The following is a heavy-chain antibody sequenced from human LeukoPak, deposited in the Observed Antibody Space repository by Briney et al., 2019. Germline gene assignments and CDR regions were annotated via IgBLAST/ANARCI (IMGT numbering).Heavy chain of an antibody. V-gene: IGHV3-23*01. CDR2: ISGSGGST. Sequence: GGSLRLSCAASGFTFSNYAMSWVRQAPGRGLEWVSAISGSGGSTYYADSVKGRFTISRDNSKNTLYLQMNSLRAEDTAVYYCAKEITVYYYDSSGAVDYWGQGTLDTVSS. CDR3: AKEITVYYYDSSGAVDY. J-gene: IGHJ4*02. D-gene: IGHD3-22*01. CDR1: GFTFSNYA.